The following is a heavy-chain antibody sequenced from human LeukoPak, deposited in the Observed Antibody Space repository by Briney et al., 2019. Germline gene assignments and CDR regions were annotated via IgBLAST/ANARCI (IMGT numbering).Heavy chain of an antibody. J-gene: IGHJ3*02. Sequence: GESLKISCMGSGYSFTSYWIGWVRQMPGEGLEWMGIIYTGDSDTRYSPSFQGHVTISADKSISTSYLQWSSLKASDTALYYCARQYSGKPAAFDIWGQGKMVTVSS. CDR1: GYSFTSYW. CDR2: IYTGDSDT. CDR3: ARQYSGKPAAFDI. V-gene: IGHV5-51*01. D-gene: IGHD1-26*01.